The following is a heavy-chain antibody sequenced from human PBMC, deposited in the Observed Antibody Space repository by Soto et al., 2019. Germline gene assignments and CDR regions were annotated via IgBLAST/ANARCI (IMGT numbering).Heavy chain of an antibody. CDR1: GGTFSSYA. D-gene: IGHD1-1*01. CDR2: IIRIFGTP. CDR3: ARQGRNEYYYYGMDV. V-gene: IGHV1-69*12. J-gene: IGHJ6*02. Sequence: QVQLVQSGAEVKKPGSSAKVSCKASGGTFSSYAINWVRQAPGQGLEWMGGIIRIFGTPDYAQRFQGRVKITADECTSTAYMELSSLRSEDTAVYYCARQGRNEYYYYGMDVWGQGTTVTVSS.